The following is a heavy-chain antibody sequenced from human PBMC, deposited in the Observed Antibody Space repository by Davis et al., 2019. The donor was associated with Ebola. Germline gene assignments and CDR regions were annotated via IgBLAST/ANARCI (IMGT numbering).Heavy chain of an antibody. Sequence: GESLKISCAASGFTFSSYAMSWVRQAPGKGLEWVSAISGSGGSTYYADSVKGRFTISRDNAKNSLYLQMNSLRAEDTAVYYCARGQQWLLGGYYFDYWGQGTLVTVSS. J-gene: IGHJ4*02. CDR2: ISGSGGST. CDR3: ARGQQWLLGGYYFDY. CDR1: GFTFSSYA. V-gene: IGHV3-23*01. D-gene: IGHD6-19*01.